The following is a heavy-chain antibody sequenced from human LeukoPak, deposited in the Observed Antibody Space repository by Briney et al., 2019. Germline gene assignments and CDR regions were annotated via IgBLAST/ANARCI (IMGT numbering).Heavy chain of an antibody. CDR2: ISDSGST. V-gene: IGHV4-59*01. D-gene: IGHD4-17*01. J-gene: IGHJ5*02. Sequence: SETLSLTCTVSGGSINGYFWTWVRQPPGKGLEWVGYISDSGSTNYNPSLKSRVTLSVDSSNTEFSLRLNSVTAADTAVYYCARVFRGAVTSNWFDPWGQGTPVTVSS. CDR1: GGSINGYF. CDR3: ARVFRGAVTSNWFDP.